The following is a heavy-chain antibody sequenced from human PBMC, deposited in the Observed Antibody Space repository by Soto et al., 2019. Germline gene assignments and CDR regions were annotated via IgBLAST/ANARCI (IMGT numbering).Heavy chain of an antibody. Sequence: EVQLVESGGGLVKPGGSLRLSCAASGFTFSNAWMSWVRQAPGKGLEWVGRIKTKTDGGTTDYAAPVKGRINISRDDSKNTLYLQMNSLKTEDTAVYYCTTSAGQWLFDYWGQGTLVIVSS. CDR2: IKTKTDGGTT. CDR3: TTSAGQWLFDY. D-gene: IGHD6-19*01. J-gene: IGHJ4*02. V-gene: IGHV3-15*01. CDR1: GFTFSNAW.